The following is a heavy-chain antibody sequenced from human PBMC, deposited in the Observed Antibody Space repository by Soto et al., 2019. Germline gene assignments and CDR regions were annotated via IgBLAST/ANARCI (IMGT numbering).Heavy chain of an antibody. V-gene: IGHV3-21*01. D-gene: IGHD1-26*01. CDR2: ISSSSSYI. J-gene: IGHJ4*02. Sequence: EVQLVESGGGLVKPGGSLRLSCAASGFTFSSYSMNWVRQAPGKGLEWVSSISSSSSYIYYADSVKGRFTISRDNAKNSLYLQMNSLRAEDTAVYYCARDQLGGSYYGDGRSFDYWGQGTLVTVSS. CDR1: GFTFSSYS. CDR3: ARDQLGGSYYGDGRSFDY.